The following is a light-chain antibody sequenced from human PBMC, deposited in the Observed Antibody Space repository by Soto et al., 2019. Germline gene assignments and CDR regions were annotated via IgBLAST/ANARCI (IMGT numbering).Light chain of an antibody. J-gene: IGKJ2*01. CDR3: QHYDSSPYT. CDR1: QSVSSSY. V-gene: IGKV3-20*01. CDR2: GAS. Sequence: EIVLTQSPGTLSLSPGERVTLSCRASQSVSSSYLAWYQQQPGQAPRLLIYGASSRATGIPDRFSGSGSGTDFTLNISRLEPEDFAVYYCQHYDSSPYTFGQGTKLEIK.